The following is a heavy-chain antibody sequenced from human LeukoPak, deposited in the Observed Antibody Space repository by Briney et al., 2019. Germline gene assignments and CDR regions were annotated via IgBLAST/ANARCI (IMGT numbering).Heavy chain of an antibody. V-gene: IGHV4-34*01. D-gene: IGHD3-10*01. CDR2: INHSGST. CDR3: ARVVPFSGSSWSYKSYYYYMDV. Sequence: SETLSLTCAVYGGSFSGYYWSWIRQPPGKGLEWIGEINHSGSTNYNPSLKSRVTISVDTSKNQFSLKLSSVTAADTAVFYCARVVPFSGSSWSYKSYYYYMDVWGKGTTVTVSS. J-gene: IGHJ6*03. CDR1: GGSFSGYY.